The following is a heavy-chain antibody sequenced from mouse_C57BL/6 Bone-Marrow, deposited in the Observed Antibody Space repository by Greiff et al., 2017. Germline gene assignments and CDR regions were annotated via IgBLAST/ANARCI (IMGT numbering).Heavy chain of an antibody. CDR1: GYTFTSYW. CDR3: ARSSGYPDD. Sequence: QVQLQQPGPELVMPGASVKLSCKASGYTFTSYWMHWVKQRPGHGLEWIGEIDPSDSYTNYNLKFKGKSTLTVDKSSSTAYMQLSSLTSEDSAVYYCARSSGYPDDWGQGTTRTVAS. CDR2: IDPSDSYT. J-gene: IGHJ2*01. V-gene: IGHV1-69*01. D-gene: IGHD3-1*01.